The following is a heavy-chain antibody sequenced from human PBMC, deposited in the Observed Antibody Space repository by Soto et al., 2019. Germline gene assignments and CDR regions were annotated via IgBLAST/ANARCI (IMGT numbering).Heavy chain of an antibody. CDR3: AKGVRQWRVTSDFNY. CDR2: VSHDGRNT. V-gene: IGHV3-30*18. Sequence: VQLVESGGGVVQPGRSLRLSCAASGFTFSDYAMHWVRQAPGTGLAWVAVVSHDGRNTHYADSVKGRFTISRDSSKNTVSLEMTSLRAEDTAVYYCAKGVRQWRVTSDFNYWGQGDLVTVSS. J-gene: IGHJ4*02. CDR1: GFTFSDYA. D-gene: IGHD6-19*01.